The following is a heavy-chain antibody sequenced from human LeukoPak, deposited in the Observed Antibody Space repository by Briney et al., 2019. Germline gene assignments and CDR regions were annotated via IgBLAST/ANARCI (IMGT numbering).Heavy chain of an antibody. CDR1: GGTFSSYA. J-gene: IGHJ6*03. D-gene: IGHD4-17*01. V-gene: IGHV1-69*06. CDR2: IIPIFGTT. Sequence: SVKVSCKASGGTFSSYAISWVRQAPGQGLEWMGGIIPIFGTTNYAQKFQDRVTITADKSTSTAYMELSSLRSEDTAVYYCARVATVPPEYMDVWGKGTTVTISS. CDR3: ARVATVPPEYMDV.